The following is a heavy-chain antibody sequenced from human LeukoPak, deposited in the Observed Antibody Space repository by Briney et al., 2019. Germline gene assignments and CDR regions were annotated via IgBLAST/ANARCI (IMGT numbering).Heavy chain of an antibody. CDR2: LSPDGRRT. Sequence: GGSLRLSCAASGFTFSSYWMQWVRHAPGKVLVWVSRLSPDGRRTTSADSVKGRYTISRNNPKNTLYLQIGSLRADDTAVYFLTKMSRQAPGLPDRWLQGTLVTVSS. CDR3: TKMSRQAPGLPDR. CDR1: GFTFSSYW. D-gene: IGHD3-9*01. J-gene: IGHJ5*02. V-gene: IGHV3-74*01.